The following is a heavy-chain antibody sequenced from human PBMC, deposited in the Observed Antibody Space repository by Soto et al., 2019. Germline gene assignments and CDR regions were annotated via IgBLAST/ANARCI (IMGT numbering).Heavy chain of an antibody. Sequence: GASVKVSCKASGYTFTSYGISWVRQAPGQGLEWMGWISAYNGNTNYAQKHQGRVTMTTDTSTSTVYMGLRSLRSDDTAVYYCARSMYYYDSSGPFDIWGQGTMVTVSS. CDR3: ARSMYYYDSSGPFDI. CDR1: GYTFTSYG. J-gene: IGHJ3*02. CDR2: ISAYNGNT. D-gene: IGHD3-22*01. V-gene: IGHV1-18*04.